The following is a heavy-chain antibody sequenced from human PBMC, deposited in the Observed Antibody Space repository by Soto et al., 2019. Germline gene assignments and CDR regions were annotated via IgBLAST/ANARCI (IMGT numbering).Heavy chain of an antibody. CDR3: ASDQPLVRGIFPYSYGMDV. J-gene: IGHJ6*02. D-gene: IGHD3-10*01. V-gene: IGHV3-48*03. CDR2: ISPSGGSI. CDR1: GFTFSSYE. Sequence: ERLVESGGDLVQPGGSLRLSCAASGFTFSSYELNWVRQAPGKGLEWVSYISPSGGSISYADSVKGRFTISRDNAKNSLYLQMHSLRAEDTAIYYCASDQPLVRGIFPYSYGMDVWGQGTTVTVSS.